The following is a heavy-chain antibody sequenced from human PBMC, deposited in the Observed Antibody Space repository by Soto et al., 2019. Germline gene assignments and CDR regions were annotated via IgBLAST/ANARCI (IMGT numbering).Heavy chain of an antibody. V-gene: IGHV3-9*01. D-gene: IGHD2-2*01. CDR3: AKGGLAQQEWYYYMDV. CDR1: GFTFGDYG. J-gene: IGHJ6*03. Sequence: GGSLRLSCAASGFTFGDYGMHWVRQAPGKGLEWVSGISWNSGSIGYADSVKGRFTISKDIAKNSLYLQMNSLKPEDTALYLCAKGGLAQQEWYYYMDVWGKGTTVTVSS. CDR2: ISWNSGSI.